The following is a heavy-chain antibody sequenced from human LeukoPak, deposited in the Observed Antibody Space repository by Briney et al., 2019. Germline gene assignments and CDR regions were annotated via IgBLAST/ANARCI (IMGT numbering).Heavy chain of an antibody. CDR3: ARDRGYSSSDY. CDR2: INPDGSKV. J-gene: IGHJ4*02. V-gene: IGHV3-7*01. CDR1: GFTFSNSW. D-gene: IGHD2-15*01. Sequence: GGSLRLSCAAYGFTFSNSWMTWVRQAQGKDLEWVATINPDGSKVAYVGSVKGRFTISRDNAKNSVYLQMSSLRVEETGVFYCARDRGYSSSDYWGQGALVAVSS.